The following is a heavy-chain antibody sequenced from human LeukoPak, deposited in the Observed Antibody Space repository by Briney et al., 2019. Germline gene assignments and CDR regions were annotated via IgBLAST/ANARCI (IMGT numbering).Heavy chain of an antibody. D-gene: IGHD3-10*01. CDR3: ARANTMIRGVITNPWDAIDI. V-gene: IGHV3-21*01. J-gene: IGHJ3*02. Sequence: GVSLTLSCAASAFTFSSYRMNWVRQAPGKGLEWVSSISSSSSDIYYADSVRGRFTISRDNAKNSLYLQLNSLRAEDTAVYYCARANTMIRGVITNPWDAIDIWGQGTMVTVSS. CDR1: AFTFSSYR. CDR2: ISSSSSDI.